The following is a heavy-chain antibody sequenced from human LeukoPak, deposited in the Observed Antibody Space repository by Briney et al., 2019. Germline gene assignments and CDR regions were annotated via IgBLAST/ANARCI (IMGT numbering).Heavy chain of an antibody. D-gene: IGHD6-19*01. CDR2: IYYSGST. CDR3: ARAVSGRFDY. V-gene: IGHV4-59*08. J-gene: IGHJ4*02. CDR1: GGSMSPYH. Sequence: SETLSLTCTVSGGSMSPYHWGWIRQPPGKGLEWTGYIYYSGSTNYNPSLNSRVTISVDTSKNQFSLRLSSVTAADTAIYYCARAVSGRFDYWGQGTPVTVSS.